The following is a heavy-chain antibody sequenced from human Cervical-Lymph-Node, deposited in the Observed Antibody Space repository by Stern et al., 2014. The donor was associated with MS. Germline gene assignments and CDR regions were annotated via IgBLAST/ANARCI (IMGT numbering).Heavy chain of an antibody. D-gene: IGHD3-22*01. V-gene: IGHV1-46*03. CDR2: INPSGGST. J-gene: IGHJ5*02. Sequence: VQLVESGAEVKKPGASVKVSCKASGYTFTSYYMHWVRQAPGQGLEWMGIINPSGGSTSYAQKFQGRVTMTRDTSTSTVYIELRSLRSEDPAVYYCASLPEYYYDSSGYSSWGQGTLVTVSS. CDR1: GYTFTSYY. CDR3: ASLPEYYYDSSGYSS.